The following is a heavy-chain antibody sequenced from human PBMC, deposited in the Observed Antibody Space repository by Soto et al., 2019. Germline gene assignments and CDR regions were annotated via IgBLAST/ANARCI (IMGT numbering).Heavy chain of an antibody. V-gene: IGHV3-23*01. CDR3: AKVEKYCSSTSCYSDY. CDR1: GFTFSSYA. D-gene: IGHD2-2*01. J-gene: IGHJ4*02. CDR2: ISGSGGST. Sequence: GGSLRLSCAASGFTFSSYAMSWVRQAPGKGLEWVSAISGSGGSTYYADSVKGRFTISRDNSKNTLYLQMNSLRAEDTAVYYCAKVEKYCSSTSCYSDYWGQGTLVTVLL.